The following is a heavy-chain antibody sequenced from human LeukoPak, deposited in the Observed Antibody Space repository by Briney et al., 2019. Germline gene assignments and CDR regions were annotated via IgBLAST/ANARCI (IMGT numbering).Heavy chain of an antibody. J-gene: IGHJ3*02. D-gene: IGHD4-17*01. CDR3: ARVGYYGDYDAFDI. V-gene: IGHV3-7*01. CDR1: GFTFSSYW. CDR2: IKQDGSEK. Sequence: GGSLRLSCAASGFTFSSYWMSWVRQAPGKGLEWVANIKQDGSEKYYVDSVKGRFTISRDNAKNSLYLQMNSLRAEDTAVYYCARVGYYGDYDAFDIWGQGTMVTVSS.